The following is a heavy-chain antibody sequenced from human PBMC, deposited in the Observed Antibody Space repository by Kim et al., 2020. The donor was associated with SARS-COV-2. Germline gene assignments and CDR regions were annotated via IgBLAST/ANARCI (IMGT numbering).Heavy chain of an antibody. V-gene: IGHV3-13*01. CDR2: IGTAGDT. J-gene: IGHJ6*02. D-gene: IGHD3-10*01. CDR3: ARGIPRGAGSYYNEDFYYGVDV. Sequence: GGSLRLSCAASGFTFSRYDMHWVRQGTGKGLEWVSGIGTAGDTHYSGSVKGRFTISRENAKKSLYLQMNSLRAGDTAVYYCARGIPRGAGSYYNEDFYYGVDVWGQGTTVTVSS. CDR1: GFTFSRYD.